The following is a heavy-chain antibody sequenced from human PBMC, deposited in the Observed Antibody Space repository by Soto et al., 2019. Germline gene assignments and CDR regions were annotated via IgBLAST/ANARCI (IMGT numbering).Heavy chain of an antibody. CDR2: INHSGST. CDR1: GGSFSGYY. V-gene: IGHV4-34*01. Sequence: SETLSLTCAVYGGSFSGYYWSWIRQPPGKGLEWIGEINHSGSTNYNPSLKSRVTISVDTSKNQFSLKLSSVTAADTAVYYCARGELELAAVNWFDPWGQGTLVTVS. D-gene: IGHD1-7*01. J-gene: IGHJ5*02. CDR3: ARGELELAAVNWFDP.